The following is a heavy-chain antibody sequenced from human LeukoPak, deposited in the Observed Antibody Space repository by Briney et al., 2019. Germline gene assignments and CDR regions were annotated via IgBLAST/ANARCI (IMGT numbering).Heavy chain of an antibody. D-gene: IGHD1-1*01. V-gene: IGHV5-51*01. Sequence: GQSLKISCNTSVFSFTNYWIAWVRQMPGKGMEWMGSIYPGDSDTRYNPSFQGQVTISADKSIKTAYLQWSSLKASDTAMYYCARRGGGSTGGFYFDYWGQGSLVTVSS. CDR3: ARRGGGSTGGFYFDY. J-gene: IGHJ4*02. CDR2: IYPGDSDT. CDR1: VFSFTNYW.